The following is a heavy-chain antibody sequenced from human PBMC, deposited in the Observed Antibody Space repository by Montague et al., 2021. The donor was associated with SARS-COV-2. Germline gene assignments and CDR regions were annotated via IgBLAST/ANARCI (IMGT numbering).Heavy chain of an antibody. Sequence: SLRLSCAVAGFTFNNHGMHWVRQAPGKGLEWVAYISYEGSKRFXXXSXXXRFXISRDGSKNTLYLQMNSLRVEDTATYYCAKSKVVFMLYVMRDHFDHWGQGTLVTVSS. V-gene: IGHV3-33*03. CDR3: AKSKVVFMLYVMRDHFDH. D-gene: IGHD2-8*01. CDR2: ISYEGSKR. J-gene: IGHJ4*02. CDR1: GFTFNNHG.